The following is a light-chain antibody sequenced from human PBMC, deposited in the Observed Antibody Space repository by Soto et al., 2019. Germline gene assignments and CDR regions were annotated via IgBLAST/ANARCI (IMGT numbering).Light chain of an antibody. CDR1: QGVSTNY. J-gene: IGKJ2*01. CDR2: GAS. CDR3: HQYGHSPYT. Sequence: DIVLTQSTGTLSLSPGDRATLSCRASQGVSTNYVAWYQQKPGQSPRLLIYGASSRAAGIPDRFSGSGSGTDFTLTISRVEPEDFAVFYCHQYGHSPYTFGQGTKLEIK. V-gene: IGKV3-20*01.